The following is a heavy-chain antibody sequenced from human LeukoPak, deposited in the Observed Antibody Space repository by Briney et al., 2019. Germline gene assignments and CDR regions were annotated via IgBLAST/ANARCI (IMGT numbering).Heavy chain of an antibody. CDR3: ARDRRGSGSFDY. CDR2: IGYDGSNK. V-gene: IGHV3-33*01. J-gene: IGHJ4*02. CDR1: GFTFSSYG. Sequence: GGSLRLSCAASGFTFSSYGMHWIRQAPGKGLEWVAVIGYDGSNKYYADSVKGRFTISRDNSKNTLYLQMNSLRAEDTAVYYCARDRRGSGSFDYWGQGTLVTVSS. D-gene: IGHD3-10*01.